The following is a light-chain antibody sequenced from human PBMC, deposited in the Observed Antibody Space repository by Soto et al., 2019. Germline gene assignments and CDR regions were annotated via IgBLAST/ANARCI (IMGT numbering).Light chain of an antibody. CDR2: DVS. J-gene: IGLJ2*01. CDR3: SSYTSSNTLV. CDR1: SGDVGAYNY. Sequence: QSVLTQPASVSGSPGQSITISCTGASGDVGAYNYVSWYQQQPGKAPKLMIYDVSYRPSGVSNRFSGSKSGNTASLTISGLQAEDEADYYCSSYTSSNTLVFGGGTKLTVL. V-gene: IGLV2-14*01.